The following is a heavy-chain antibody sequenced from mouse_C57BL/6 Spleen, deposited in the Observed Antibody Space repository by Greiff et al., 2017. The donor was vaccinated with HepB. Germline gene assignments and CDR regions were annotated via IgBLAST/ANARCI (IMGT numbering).Heavy chain of an antibody. CDR1: GFTFSSYA. CDR2: ISDGGSYT. CDR3: ARERGPNYYGQDY. V-gene: IGHV5-4*01. J-gene: IGHJ2*01. Sequence: EVQRVESGGGLVKPGGSLKLSCAASGFTFSSYAMSWVRQTPEKRLEWVATISDGGSYTYYPDNVKGRFTISRDNAKNNLYLQMSHLKSEDTAMYYCARERGPNYYGQDYWGQGTTLTVSS. D-gene: IGHD1-1*01.